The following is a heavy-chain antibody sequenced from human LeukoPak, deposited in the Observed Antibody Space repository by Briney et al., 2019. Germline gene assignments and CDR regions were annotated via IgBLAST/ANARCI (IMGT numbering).Heavy chain of an antibody. CDR1: GFTVSSNY. J-gene: IGHJ3*02. V-gene: IGHV3-66*01. CDR2: IYSGGST. Sequence: PGGSLRLSCAASGFTVSSNYMSWVRQAPGKGLEWVSVIYSGGSTYYADSVKGRFTISRDNSTNTLYLQMNSLRAEDTAVYYCARDPRIAAASDAFDIWGQGTMVTVSS. CDR3: ARDPRIAAASDAFDI. D-gene: IGHD6-13*01.